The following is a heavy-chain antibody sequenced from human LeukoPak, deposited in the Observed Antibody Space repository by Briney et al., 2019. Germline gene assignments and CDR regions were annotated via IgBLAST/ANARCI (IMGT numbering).Heavy chain of an antibody. V-gene: IGHV3-30-3*01. D-gene: IGHD3-10*01. CDR3: AKDGLSYYGSGSFEGVDY. CDR2: TSSDGSNN. CDR1: GFTFNSYA. J-gene: IGHJ4*02. Sequence: GGSLRLSCAASGFTFNSYAMHWVRQAPGKGLEWVAVTSSDGSNNYYADSVKGRFTISRDNSNNTLYLQMNSLKTEDTAVYYCAKDGLSYYGSGSFEGVDYWGQGTLVTVSS.